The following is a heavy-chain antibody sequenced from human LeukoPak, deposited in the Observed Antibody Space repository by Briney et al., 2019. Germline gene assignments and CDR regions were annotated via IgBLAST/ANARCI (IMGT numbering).Heavy chain of an antibody. Sequence: GGSLRLSCAASGVTFSSYWMSWVRQAPGKGLEWVSAISGSGGSTYYADSVKGRFTISRDNSKNTLYLQMNSLRAEDTAVYYCAKAIAVAGTTDYWGQGTLVTVSS. J-gene: IGHJ4*02. CDR2: ISGSGGST. D-gene: IGHD6-19*01. CDR3: AKAIAVAGTTDY. V-gene: IGHV3-23*01. CDR1: GVTFSSYW.